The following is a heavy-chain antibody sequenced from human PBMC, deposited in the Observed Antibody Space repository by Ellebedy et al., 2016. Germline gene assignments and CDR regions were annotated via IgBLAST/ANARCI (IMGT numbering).Heavy chain of an antibody. CDR2: INHSGST. CDR1: GGSFSGYY. Sequence: SETLSLXCAVYGGSFSGYYWSWIRQPPGKGLEWIGEINHSGSTNYNPSLKSRVTISVDTSKNQFSLKLSSVTAADTAVYYCARGDTIRGYDYWGQGTLVTVSS. J-gene: IGHJ4*02. V-gene: IGHV4-34*01. D-gene: IGHD3-10*01. CDR3: ARGDTIRGYDY.